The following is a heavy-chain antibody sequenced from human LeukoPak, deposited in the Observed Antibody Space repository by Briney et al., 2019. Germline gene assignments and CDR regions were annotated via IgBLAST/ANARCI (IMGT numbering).Heavy chain of an antibody. CDR2: LFHSGNT. Sequence: SQTLSLTCTVSGDSITTVYSWSWIRQSPGKGLEWLGYLFHSGNTYYNPSLKSRVTIKIDMSKSQFSLTLTSVTAADTAVYYCARDHRSLFDVWGQGRLVTVSS. V-gene: IGHV4-30-2*06. CDR3: ARDHRSLFDV. CDR1: GDSITTVYS. D-gene: IGHD1-26*01. J-gene: IGHJ4*02.